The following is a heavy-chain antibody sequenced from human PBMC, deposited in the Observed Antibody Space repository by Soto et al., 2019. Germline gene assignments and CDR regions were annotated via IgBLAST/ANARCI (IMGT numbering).Heavy chain of an antibody. J-gene: IGHJ2*01. CDR2: TYYTSKWNN. CDR1: GDSVSSNSAT. V-gene: IGHV6-1*01. CDR3: ARAGELTFDL. D-gene: IGHD1-7*01. Sequence: SQTLSLTCAISGDSVSSNSATWNWIRQSPSRGLEWLGRTYYTSKWNNDYAVSVKSRITINPDTSKNQLSLQLNSETPEDTAVYYCARAGELTFDLWGRGTLVTVSS.